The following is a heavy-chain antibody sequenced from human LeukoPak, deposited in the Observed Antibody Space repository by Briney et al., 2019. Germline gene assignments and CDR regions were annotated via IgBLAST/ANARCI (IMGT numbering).Heavy chain of an antibody. V-gene: IGHV4-59*11. CDR2: IYYSGRT. Sequence: TASETLSLTCTVSDGSISRHCWSWIRQPPGKGLEWIGYIYYSGRTKCNPSLQSRVTVSLDTSENNFSLKLTSVTAADTAVYYCSSILDNDSSGDPYTFDMWGQGTVVTVSS. D-gene: IGHD3-22*01. CDR3: SSILDNDSSGDPYTFDM. CDR1: DGSISRHC. J-gene: IGHJ3*02.